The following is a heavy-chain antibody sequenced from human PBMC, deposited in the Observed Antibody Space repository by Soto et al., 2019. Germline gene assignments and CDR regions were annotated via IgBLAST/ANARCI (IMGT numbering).Heavy chain of an antibody. D-gene: IGHD4-4*01. J-gene: IGHJ2*01. Sequence: QVQLVESGGGVVQPGRSLRLSCAASGFTFSSYGMHWVRQAPGKGLEWVAVISYDGSNKYYADSVKGRFTISRDNSKNTLYLQMTSLRAEDTAVYYCAKEEATVNPWYFDLWGHGTLVTVSS. V-gene: IGHV3-30*18. CDR3: AKEEATVNPWYFDL. CDR1: GFTFSSYG. CDR2: ISYDGSNK.